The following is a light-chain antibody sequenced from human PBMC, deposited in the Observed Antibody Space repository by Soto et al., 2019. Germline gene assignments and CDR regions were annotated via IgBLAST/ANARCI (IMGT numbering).Light chain of an antibody. CDR3: QQYGSSPPIT. J-gene: IGKJ5*01. V-gene: IGKV3-20*01. CDR1: QSVSSSY. CDR2: GAS. Sequence: IVLTQSPGTLSFSPGERATLSCRAIQSVSSSYLAWYQQKPGQAPRLLIYGASSRATGIPDRFSGSGSGTDFTLTISRLEPEDFAVYYCQQYGSSPPITFGQGTRLEI.